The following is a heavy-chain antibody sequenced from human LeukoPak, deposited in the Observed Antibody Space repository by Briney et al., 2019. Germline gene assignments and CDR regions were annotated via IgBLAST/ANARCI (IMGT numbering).Heavy chain of an antibody. V-gene: IGHV3-23*01. CDR3: AKGRAGIDY. Sequence: GGSLRLSCAASGYTFSSHAMSWVRQAPGKGLEWVSGISGSGGSTYYADSVKGRFTISRDNSKNTLYVQMNSLRAEDTAVYYCAKGRAGIDYWGQGTLVIVSS. CDR1: GYTFSSHA. D-gene: IGHD6-19*01. J-gene: IGHJ4*02. CDR2: ISGSGGST.